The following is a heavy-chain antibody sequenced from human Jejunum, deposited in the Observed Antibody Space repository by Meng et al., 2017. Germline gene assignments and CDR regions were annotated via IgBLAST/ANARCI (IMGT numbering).Heavy chain of an antibody. CDR2: IKQDGSDN. CDR1: GFTFSNYW. Sequence: GESLKISCATSGFTFSNYWMTWVRQAPGKGLEWVANIKQDGSDNYYVDSVKGRFTISRDNAKNSLFLQMDSLRVEDTAVYYCARYRYYDDGSGLLPRFDHWGHGKLVNGAS. D-gene: IGHD3-22*01. J-gene: IGHJ4*01. CDR3: ARYRYYDDGSGLLPRFDH. V-gene: IGHV3-7*01.